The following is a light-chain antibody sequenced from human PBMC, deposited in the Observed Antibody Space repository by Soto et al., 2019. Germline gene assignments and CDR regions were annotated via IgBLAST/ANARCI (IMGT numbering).Light chain of an antibody. Sequence: QSALTQPPSASGSPGQSVTISCTGTSSDVGGYNYVSWYQQHPGRAPKLMIYEVSKRPSGVPDRFSGSKPGNTASLTVSGLQPEDEANYYCSSYAGSSNLGVFVGGTNVTVL. CDR2: EVS. CDR1: SSDVGGYNY. CDR3: SSYAGSSNLGV. V-gene: IGLV2-8*01. J-gene: IGLJ2*01.